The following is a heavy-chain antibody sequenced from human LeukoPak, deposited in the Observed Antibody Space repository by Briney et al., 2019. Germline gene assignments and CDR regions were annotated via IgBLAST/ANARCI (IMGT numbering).Heavy chain of an antibody. CDR3: ARVGSGSSYYYYYYVDV. V-gene: IGHV4-61*02. J-gene: IGHJ6*03. Sequence: SETLSLTCTVSGGSISSGSYYWSWIRQPAGKGLEWIGRIYTSGSTNYNPSLKSRVTISVDTSKNQFSLKLSSVTAADTAVYYCARVGSGSSYYYYYYVDVWGKGTTVTVSS. CDR2: IYTSGST. CDR1: GGSISSGSYY. D-gene: IGHD3-10*01.